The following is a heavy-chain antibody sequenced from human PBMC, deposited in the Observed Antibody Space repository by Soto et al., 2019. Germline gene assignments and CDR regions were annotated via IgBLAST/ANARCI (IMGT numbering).Heavy chain of an antibody. V-gene: IGHV3-7*01. D-gene: IGHD3-16*01. Sequence: EVQLVESGGGLVQPGGSLRLSCAASGFTFSTYWMTWVRRPPGKGLEWVANLDQDGSERYYVDSVRGRFTSSRDNAQNSLYLQMNSLRAEDTAVYYCVCGGNFFVYWGQGTLVTVSP. J-gene: IGHJ4*02. CDR2: LDQDGSER. CDR1: GFTFSTYW. CDR3: VCGGNFFVY.